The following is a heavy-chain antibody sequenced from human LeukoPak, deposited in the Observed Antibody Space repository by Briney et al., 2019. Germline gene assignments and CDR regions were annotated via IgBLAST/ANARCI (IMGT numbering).Heavy chain of an antibody. CDR2: INPNSGGT. V-gene: IGHV1-2*02. D-gene: IGHD1-26*01. Sequence: ASVKVSCKVSGYIFTELSMHWVRQAPGKGLEWMGWINPNSGGTNYAQKFQGRVTMTRDTSISTAYMELSRLRSDDTAVFYCARVGQWELDRFHDYWGQGTLVTVSS. J-gene: IGHJ4*02. CDR1: GYIFTELS. CDR3: ARVGQWELDRFHDY.